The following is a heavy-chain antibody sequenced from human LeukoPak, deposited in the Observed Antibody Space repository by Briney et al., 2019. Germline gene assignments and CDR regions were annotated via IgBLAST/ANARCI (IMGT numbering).Heavy chain of an antibody. D-gene: IGHD3-10*01. CDR2: INPSGGSP. Sequence: ASVKVSFKASGYTFTSYYLHWVRQAPGQGLEWMGIINPSGGSPNYAQKFQGRVTMTRDTSTSTVYMELRSLRSADTALYYCAREFVGGRSGELGYWGQGTLVTVSS. J-gene: IGHJ4*02. V-gene: IGHV1-46*01. CDR1: GYTFTSYY. CDR3: AREFVGGRSGELGY.